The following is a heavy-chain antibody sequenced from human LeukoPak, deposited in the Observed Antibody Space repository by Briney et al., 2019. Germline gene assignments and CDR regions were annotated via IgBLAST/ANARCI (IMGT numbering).Heavy chain of an antibody. CDR2: IYYGGST. D-gene: IGHD3-22*01. Sequence: PSETLSLTCTVSGGSISSRSYLGAWICQPPGEVRGWVGSIYYGGSTYYNPSIKRRVTISVDTSKTQFSLKLSSVPAADPAVYYCARTDSSGYYYVHYWGQGTLVTVSS. J-gene: IGHJ4*02. CDR1: GGSISSRSYL. CDR3: ARTDSSGYYYVHY. V-gene: IGHV4-39*07.